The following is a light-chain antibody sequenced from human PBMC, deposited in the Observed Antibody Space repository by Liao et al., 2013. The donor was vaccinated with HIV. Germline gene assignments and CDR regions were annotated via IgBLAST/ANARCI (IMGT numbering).Light chain of an antibody. CDR3: QAWDSSTLYV. V-gene: IGLV3-21*01. CDR2: YDG. J-gene: IGLJ1*01. Sequence: SYDLTQPPSVSVAPGKTARITCGGNDIGTKSVHWYQQKPGQAPVLVIYYDGDRPSGIPERFSGSNSGNTATLTISRVEAGDEADYYCQAWDSSTLYVFGTGTKVTVL. CDR1: DIGTKS.